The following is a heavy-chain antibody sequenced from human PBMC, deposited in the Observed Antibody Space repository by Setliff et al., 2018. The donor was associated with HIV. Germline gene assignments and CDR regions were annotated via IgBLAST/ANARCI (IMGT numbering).Heavy chain of an antibody. V-gene: IGHV3-48*02. CDR3: AKDTQTGYYDY. CDR1: GFTFGTYG. J-gene: IGHJ4*02. CDR2: ISSSGFPI. D-gene: IGHD3-10*01. Sequence: GGSLRLSCEASGFTFGTYGMNWVRHAPGKGLEWVAQISSSGFPIYYADSVRGRFTASRDNGKNSLFLQMNSLTNEDTAFYYCAKDTQTGYYDYWGQGTLVTVSS.